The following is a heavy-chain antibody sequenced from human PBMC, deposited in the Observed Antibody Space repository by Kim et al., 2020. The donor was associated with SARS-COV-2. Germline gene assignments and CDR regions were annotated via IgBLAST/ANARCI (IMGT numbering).Heavy chain of an antibody. V-gene: IGHV1-2*06. Sequence: ASVKVSCKASGYTFTGYYMHWVRQAPGQGLEWMGRINPNSGGTNYAQKFQGRVTMTRDTSISTAYMELSRLRSDDTAVYYCARGSSSWRKAGYNWFDPWGQGTLVTVSS. CDR3: ARGSSSWRKAGYNWFDP. J-gene: IGHJ5*02. D-gene: IGHD6-13*01. CDR1: GYTFTGYY. CDR2: INPNSGGT.